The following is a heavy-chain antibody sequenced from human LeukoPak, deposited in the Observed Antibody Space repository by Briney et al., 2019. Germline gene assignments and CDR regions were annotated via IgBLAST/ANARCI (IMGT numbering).Heavy chain of an antibody. V-gene: IGHV3-23*01. CDR3: AKRGMTTIKEGFDF. J-gene: IGHJ4*02. D-gene: IGHD5-24*01. Sequence: PGGSLRLSCTASGFTFRNFVMSWVRQAPGKGLEWVSAVSDSGRSTYYADSVKGRFTISRDNSKNTLYLQMNSLRAEDTAVYYCAKRGMTTIKEGFDFWGQGTLVTVSS. CDR2: VSDSGRST. CDR1: GFTFRNFV.